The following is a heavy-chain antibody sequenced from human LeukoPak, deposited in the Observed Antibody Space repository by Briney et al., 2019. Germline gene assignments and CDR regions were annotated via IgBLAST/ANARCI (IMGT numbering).Heavy chain of an antibody. CDR3: ARTYSSGWYSPYNWFDP. D-gene: IGHD6-19*01. Sequence: SETLPLTCTVSGGSISSYYWSWIRQPAGKGLEWIGRIYTSGSTNYNPSLKSRVTMSVDTSKNQFSLKLSSVTAADTAVYYCARTYSSGWYSPYNWFDPWGQGTLVTVSS. CDR1: GGSISSYY. CDR2: IYTSGST. J-gene: IGHJ5*02. V-gene: IGHV4-4*07.